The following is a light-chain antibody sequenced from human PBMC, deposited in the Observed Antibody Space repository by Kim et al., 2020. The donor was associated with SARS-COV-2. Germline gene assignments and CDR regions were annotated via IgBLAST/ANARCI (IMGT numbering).Light chain of an antibody. CDR3: QQYSNWPPFT. J-gene: IGKJ2*01. CDR2: SAS. CDR1: WSITTS. Sequence: VCPVRRATLTSRASWSITTSLAWYQQKPGQAPRRIMSSASNRATGIPGSFSGNGSGTDFTLTISSLQSDDFAVYYCQQYSNWPPFTFGQGTKLEI. V-gene: IGKV3-15*01.